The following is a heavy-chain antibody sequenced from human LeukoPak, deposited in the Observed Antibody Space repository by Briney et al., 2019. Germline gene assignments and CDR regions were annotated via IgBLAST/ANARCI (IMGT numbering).Heavy chain of an antibody. CDR3: ARDGTSTDDY. CDR1: GYTFSNFG. D-gene: IGHD2-2*01. J-gene: IGHJ4*02. CDR2: ISGNNDNP. Sequence: ASVKVPCKASGYTFSNFGINWVRQAPGQGLEWMGWISGNNDNPNYGQKFQGRFTVTTDSSTNTAYMELTNLRFDDTAVYYCARDGTSTDDYWGQGTLVTVSS. V-gene: IGHV1-18*01.